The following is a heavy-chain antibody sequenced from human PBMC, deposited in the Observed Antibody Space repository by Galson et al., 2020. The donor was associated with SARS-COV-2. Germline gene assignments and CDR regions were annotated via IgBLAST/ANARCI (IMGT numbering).Heavy chain of an antibody. CDR1: GFTFTTYA. J-gene: IGHJ4*02. CDR2: IRGSGATT. CDR3: AKSSERVSITVYVVSFPEHFDY. Sequence: TGGSLRLSCAASGFTFTTYAMSWVRQAPGKGLEWVATIRGSGATTSYADSAKGRFTIPKDNSKNTLNLQINSLRLEDTAVYYCAKSSERVSITVYVVSFPEHFDYWGPGTLVTVSS. D-gene: IGHD3-22*01. V-gene: IGHV3-23*01.